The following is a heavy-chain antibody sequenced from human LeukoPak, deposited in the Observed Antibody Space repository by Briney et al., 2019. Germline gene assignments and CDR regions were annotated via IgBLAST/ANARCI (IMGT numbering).Heavy chain of an antibody. D-gene: IGHD2-15*01. CDR1: GYTFTGYY. Sequence: ASVKVSCKASGYTFTGYYMHWVRQAPGQGLEWMGWINPNSGGTNYAQKFQGRVTMTRDTSISTAYMELSRLRSDDTAVYYCVYCSGSSCYYFDYWGQGTLVTVSS. J-gene: IGHJ4*02. CDR3: VYCSGSSCYYFDY. CDR2: INPNSGGT. V-gene: IGHV1-2*02.